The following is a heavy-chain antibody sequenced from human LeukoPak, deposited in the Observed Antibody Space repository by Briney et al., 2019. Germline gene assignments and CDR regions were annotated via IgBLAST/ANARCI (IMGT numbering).Heavy chain of an antibody. J-gene: IGHJ4*02. CDR3: AREPSRTGYSTGYYYVDH. CDR2: VNPSGGVT. D-gene: IGHD3-9*01. Sequence: SVKVSCKASGYTFTCYYMHWVRQAPGQGFEWMGVVNPSGGVTTDAQKFQGRVSMTWDMSTSTVYMELSSLGSDDTAVYYCAREPSRTGYSTGYYYVDHWGQGTLVTVSS. CDR1: GYTFTCYY. V-gene: IGHV1-46*01.